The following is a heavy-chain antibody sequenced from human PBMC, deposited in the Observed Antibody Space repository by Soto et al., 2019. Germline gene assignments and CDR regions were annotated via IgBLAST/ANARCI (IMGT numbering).Heavy chain of an antibody. CDR3: VVIISPAFDT. CDR1: GYTFTSYG. J-gene: IGHJ3*02. Sequence: QVQLVQSGAEVKKPGASVKVSCKASGYTFTSYGISWVRQVPGQGPEWMGWISGYNGNTNYAQKFQDRVQMTTDTGTGKAYMEPWSPRCENMAVYYCVVIISPAFDTWGQGTKGTVS. V-gene: IGHV1-18*03. D-gene: IGHD3-10*01. CDR2: ISGYNGNT.